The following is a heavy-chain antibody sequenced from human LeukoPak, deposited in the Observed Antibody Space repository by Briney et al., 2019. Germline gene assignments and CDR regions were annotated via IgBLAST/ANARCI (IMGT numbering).Heavy chain of an antibody. CDR1: GFTFSSYE. Sequence: GGSLRLSCAASGFTFSSYEMNWVRQAPGKGLEWVSYISSSGNTIKYADSVKGRFTISRDSAKNSVYLQMNSLRSEDTAVYYCARGKFDSSGYYIDYWGQGTLVTVSS. CDR3: ARGKFDSSGYYIDY. D-gene: IGHD3-22*01. CDR2: ISSSGNTI. V-gene: IGHV3-48*03. J-gene: IGHJ4*02.